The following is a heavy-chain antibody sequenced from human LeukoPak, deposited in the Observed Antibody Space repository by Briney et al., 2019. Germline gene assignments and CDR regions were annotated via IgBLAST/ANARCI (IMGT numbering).Heavy chain of an antibody. CDR1: GGSISSGSYY. V-gene: IGHV4-61*02. D-gene: IGHD2-2*01. CDR3: ARRVGYCSSTSCYDWDY. CDR2: IYTSGST. Sequence: SETLSLTCTVSGGSISSGSYYWSWIRQPAGKGLEWIGRIYTSGSTNYTPSLKSRVTISVDTSKNQFSLKLSSVTAADTAVYYCARRVGYCSSTSCYDWDYWGQGTLVTVSS. J-gene: IGHJ4*02.